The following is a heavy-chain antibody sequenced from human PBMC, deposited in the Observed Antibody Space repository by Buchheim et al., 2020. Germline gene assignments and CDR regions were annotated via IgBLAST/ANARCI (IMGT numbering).Heavy chain of an antibody. CDR1: GYTFTSYD. V-gene: IGHV1-8*01. D-gene: IGHD3-22*01. CDR3: ARRKRITMIYAGDNWFDP. Sequence: QVQLVQSGAEVKKPGASVKVSCKASGYTFTSYDINWVRQATGQGLEWMGWMNLNSGNTGYAQKFQGKVTMTRNTSISTAYMELSSLRSEDTAVYYCARRKRITMIYAGDNWFDPWGQGTL. J-gene: IGHJ5*02. CDR2: MNLNSGNT.